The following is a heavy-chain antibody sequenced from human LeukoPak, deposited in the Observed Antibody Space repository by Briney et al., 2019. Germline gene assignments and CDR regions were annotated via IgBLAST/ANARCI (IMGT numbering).Heavy chain of an antibody. CDR3: ARDRDSSSHFGY. V-gene: IGHV3-66*01. CDR1: DFPVSDNY. Sequence: PGGSLRLSCATSDFPVSDNYMSWVRQAPGKGLAWVSVIYSSGATFYADSVKGRFTISRDNSKNTLYLQMNSLRAEDTAVYYCARDRDSSSHFGYWGQGTLVTVSS. J-gene: IGHJ4*02. D-gene: IGHD6-13*01. CDR2: IYSSGAT.